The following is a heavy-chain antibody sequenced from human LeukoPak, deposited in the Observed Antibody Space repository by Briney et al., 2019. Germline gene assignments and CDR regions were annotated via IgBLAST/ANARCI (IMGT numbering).Heavy chain of an antibody. D-gene: IGHD6-19*01. J-gene: IGHJ5*02. CDR1: GYTSTSYD. Sequence: ASVKVSCKASGYTSTSYDINWVRRATGQGLEWMGWMNPNSGDTAYAQKFQGRVTMTRDTSISTAYMELSSLRSEDTAVYYCATATSGWYSSWFDPGGQGTLVTVPS. CDR2: MNPNSGDT. CDR3: ATATSGWYSSWFDP. V-gene: IGHV1-8*01.